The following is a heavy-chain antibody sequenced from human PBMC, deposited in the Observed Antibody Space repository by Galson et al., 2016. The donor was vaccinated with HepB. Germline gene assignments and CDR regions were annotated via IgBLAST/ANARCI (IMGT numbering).Heavy chain of an antibody. CDR2: INAGNGNT. D-gene: IGHD3-10*01. CDR1: GYTFTNYA. V-gene: IGHV1-3*01. CDR3: AREGHLLWFGAFKYYFYY. Sequence: SVKVSCKASGYTFTNYAIHWVRQAPGQRLEWMGWINAGNGNTNYSPKFQGRVTITRDTSESTAFMELRSLRSEDTAVYYVAREGHLLWFGAFKYYFYYWGQGTLVTVSS. J-gene: IGHJ4*02.